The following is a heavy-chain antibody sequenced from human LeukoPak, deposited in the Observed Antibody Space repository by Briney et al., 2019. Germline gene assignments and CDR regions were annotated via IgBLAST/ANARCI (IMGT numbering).Heavy chain of an antibody. V-gene: IGHV3-74*01. Sequence: PGGSLRLSCAASGFTFSSYAMSWVRQAPGKGLVWVSRIDTDGKTTTYADSVKGRFTISRDNAKNTVYLQMNSLRAEDTAVYYCVRDKDGYNFWGQGTLVSLSS. CDR1: GFTFSSYA. CDR2: IDTDGKTT. D-gene: IGHD5-24*01. J-gene: IGHJ4*02. CDR3: VRDKDGYNF.